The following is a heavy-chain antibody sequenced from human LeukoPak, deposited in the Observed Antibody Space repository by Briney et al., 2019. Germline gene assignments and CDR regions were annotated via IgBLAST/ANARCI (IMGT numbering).Heavy chain of an antibody. CDR3: AKHSQFNYDTPYYYGMDV. Sequence: GGSLRLSCAASGFTFSGYGMHWVRQAPGKGLEWVAVISYDGSNKYYADSVKGRFTISRDNSKNTLYLQMNSLRAEDTAVYYCAKHSQFNYDTPYYYGMDVWGQGTTVTVSS. CDR1: GFTFSGYG. V-gene: IGHV3-30*18. J-gene: IGHJ6*02. CDR2: ISYDGSNK. D-gene: IGHD3-22*01.